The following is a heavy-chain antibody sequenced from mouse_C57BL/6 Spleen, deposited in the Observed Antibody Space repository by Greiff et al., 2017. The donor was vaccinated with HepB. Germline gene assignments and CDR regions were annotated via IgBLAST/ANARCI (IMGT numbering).Heavy chain of an antibody. Sequence: VKLQESGAELARPGASVKLSCKASGYTFTSYGISWVKQRTGQGLEWIGEIYPRSGNTYYNEKFKGKATLTADKSSSTAYMELRSLTSEDSAVYFCARPLDSSGYSYWGQGTTLTVSS. V-gene: IGHV1-81*01. CDR1: GYTFTSYG. D-gene: IGHD3-2*02. CDR2: IYPRSGNT. CDR3: ARPLDSSGYSY. J-gene: IGHJ2*01.